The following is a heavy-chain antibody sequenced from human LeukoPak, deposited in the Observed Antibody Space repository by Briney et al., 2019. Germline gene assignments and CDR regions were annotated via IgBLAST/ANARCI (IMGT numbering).Heavy chain of an antibody. J-gene: IGHJ6*03. CDR2: IFHSGST. V-gene: IGHV4-59*12. Sequence: SETLSLTCTVSGCFISSYYWSWIRQPPGKGLEWIGEIFHSGSTNYDPSLKSRVTISVDKSKNQFSLKLSSVTAADTAVYYCARPYYYYMDVWGKGTTVTVSS. CDR1: GCFISSYY. CDR3: ARPYYYYMDV.